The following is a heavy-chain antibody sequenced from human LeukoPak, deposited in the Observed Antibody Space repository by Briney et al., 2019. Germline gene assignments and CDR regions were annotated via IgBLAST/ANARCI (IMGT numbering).Heavy chain of an antibody. V-gene: IGHV3-21*04. CDR2: ISSSSSYI. D-gene: IGHD1-26*01. J-gene: IGHJ6*02. Sequence: PGGSLRLSCAASGFTFSSYSMNWVRQAPGKGLEWVSSISSSSSYIYYADSVKGRFTISRDNAKNSLYLQMNSLRAEDTALYYCAKERYSGRPRGYYYYGMDVWGQGTTVTVSS. CDR3: AKERYSGRPRGYYYYGMDV. CDR1: GFTFSSYS.